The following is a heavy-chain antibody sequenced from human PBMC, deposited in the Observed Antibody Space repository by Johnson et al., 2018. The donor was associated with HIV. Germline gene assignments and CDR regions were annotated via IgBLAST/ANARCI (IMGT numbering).Heavy chain of an antibody. CDR3: ARQALDAFDI. J-gene: IGHJ3*02. V-gene: IGHV3-7*01. CDR2: IKSGGSEE. Sequence: MQLVESGGGLVQPGGSLRLSCAASGFTFRSYWMSWVRQAPGKGLEWVTNIKSGGSEEYYEDFVKSRFTTTSDNDKNSLYMQMNSLGDENTAVYYCARQALDAFDIWGQGTMVTVSS. CDR1: GFTFRSYW.